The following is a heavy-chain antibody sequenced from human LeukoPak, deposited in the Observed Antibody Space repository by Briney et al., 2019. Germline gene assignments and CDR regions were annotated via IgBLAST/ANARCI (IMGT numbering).Heavy chain of an antibody. CDR3: AKDLTIPDGYSL. J-gene: IGHJ4*02. CDR2: ISWNSGSM. Sequence: AGGSLRLSCAASGFTFDDYAMHWARQAPGKGLEWVSGISWNSGSMGYADSVKGRFTISRDNAKNSLYLQMNSLRAEDTALYYCAKDLTIPDGYSLWGQGTLVTVSS. CDR1: GFTFDDYA. V-gene: IGHV3-9*01. D-gene: IGHD5-18*01.